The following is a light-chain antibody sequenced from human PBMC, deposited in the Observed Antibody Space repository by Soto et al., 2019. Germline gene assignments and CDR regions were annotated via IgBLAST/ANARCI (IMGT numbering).Light chain of an antibody. CDR3: QQYNKWPPYT. J-gene: IGKJ2*01. CDR2: GAS. Sequence: EIVMTQSPANLSVSPGERATLSCRASQSVSSNLAWYQQKPGQGPRLLIYGASTRATGIPARFSGSGSGTEFTLTFSSLQSEDFAVYYCQQYNKWPPYTFGQGTKVEIK. CDR1: QSVSSN. V-gene: IGKV3-15*01.